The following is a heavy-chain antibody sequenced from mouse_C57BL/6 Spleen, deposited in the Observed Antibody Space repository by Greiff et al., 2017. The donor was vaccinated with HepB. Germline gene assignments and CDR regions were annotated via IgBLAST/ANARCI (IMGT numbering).Heavy chain of an antibody. Sequence: QVQLQQPGAELVRPGTSVKLSCKASGYTFTSYWMHWVKQRPGQGLEWIGVIDPSDSYTNYNQKFKGKATLTVDTSSSPAYMQLSSLTSDDSAVYYCARGYYGSSYDWYFDVWGTGTTVTVSS. CDR3: ARGYYGSSYDWYFDV. CDR2: IDPSDSYT. D-gene: IGHD1-1*01. CDR1: GYTFTSYW. J-gene: IGHJ1*03. V-gene: IGHV1-59*01.